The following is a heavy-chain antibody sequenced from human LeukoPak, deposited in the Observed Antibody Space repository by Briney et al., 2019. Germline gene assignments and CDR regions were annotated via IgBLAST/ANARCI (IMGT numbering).Heavy chain of an antibody. J-gene: IGHJ5*02. CDR2: INTNTGNP. Sequence: ASVKVSCKASGYTFTSYAMNWVRQAPGQGLEWMGWINTNTGNPTYAQGFTGRFVFSLDTSVSTAYLQISSLKAEDTAVYYCARDYVSSSHNWFDPWGQGTLVTVSS. V-gene: IGHV7-4-1*02. D-gene: IGHD6-13*01. CDR1: GYTFTSYA. CDR3: ARDYVSSSHNWFDP.